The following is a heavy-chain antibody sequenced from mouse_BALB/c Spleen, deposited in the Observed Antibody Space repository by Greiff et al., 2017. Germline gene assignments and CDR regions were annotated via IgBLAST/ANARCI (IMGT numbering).Heavy chain of an antibody. J-gene: IGHJ2*01. V-gene: IGHV1-9*01. CDR2: ILPGSGST. Sequence: QVQLQQSGAELMKPGASVKISCKATGYTFSSYWIEWVKQRPGHGLEWIGEILPGSGSTNYNEKFKGKATFTADTSSNTAYMQLSSLTSEDSAVYYCARRGYYGSSDYWGQGTTLTVSS. CDR3: ARRGYYGSSDY. CDR1: GYTFSSYW. D-gene: IGHD1-1*01.